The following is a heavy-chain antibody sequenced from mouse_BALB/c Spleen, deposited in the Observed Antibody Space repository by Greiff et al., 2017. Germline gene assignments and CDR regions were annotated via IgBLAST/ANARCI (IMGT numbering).Heavy chain of an antibody. Sequence: GKVVESGPGLVAPSQSLSITCTVSGFSLTSYGVHWVRQPPGKGLEWLGVIWAGGSTNYTSALMSRLSISKDNSKSQVFLKMNSQQTDDTAMYYCARGHYYGFDYWGQGTTLTVSS. CDR3: ARGHYYGFDY. D-gene: IGHD1-2*01. V-gene: IGHV2-9*02. CDR2: IWAGGST. CDR1: GFSLTSYG. J-gene: IGHJ2*01.